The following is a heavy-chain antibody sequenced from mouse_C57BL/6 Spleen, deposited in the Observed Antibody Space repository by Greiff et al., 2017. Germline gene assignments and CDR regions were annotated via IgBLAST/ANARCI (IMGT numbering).Heavy chain of an antibody. CDR3: APGTAQGFAY. J-gene: IGHJ3*01. CDR1: GYTFTDYN. Sequence: DVQLQESGPELVKPGASVKMSCKASGYTFTDYNMHWVKQSHGKSLEWIGYINPNNGGTSYNQKFKGKATLTVNKSSSTAYMELRSLTSEDSAVYYCAPGTAQGFAYWGQGTLVTVSA. D-gene: IGHD3-2*02. V-gene: IGHV1-22*01. CDR2: INPNNGGT.